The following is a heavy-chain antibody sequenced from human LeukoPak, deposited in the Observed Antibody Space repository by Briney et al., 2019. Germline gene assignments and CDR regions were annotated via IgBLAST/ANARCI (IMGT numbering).Heavy chain of an antibody. Sequence: TLSLTCTVSGGSISSSSYYWGWIRQPPGKGLEWIGEMNHSGSTNYNPSLESRVTISVDTSKNQFSLRLSSVTAADTAVYYCARLTKNDSGTYRFGKKKRGYMDVWGKGTTVTNSS. J-gene: IGHJ6*03. CDR2: MNHSGST. CDR1: GGSISSSSYY. CDR3: ARLTKNDSGTYRFGKKKRGYMDV. V-gene: IGHV4-39*07. D-gene: IGHD3-10*01.